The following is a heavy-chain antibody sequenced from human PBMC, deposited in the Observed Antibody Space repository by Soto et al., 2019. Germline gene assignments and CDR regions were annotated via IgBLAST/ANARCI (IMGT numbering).Heavy chain of an antibody. J-gene: IGHJ4*02. CDR3: AREGSYSAYNFAHLIQLWSFDL. V-gene: IGHV4-4*07. D-gene: IGHD5-12*01. Sequence: PSETLSLTCTVSGGSINTFYWSWVRQPAGKGLEWIGRIFSSGSTSFNPSLERRVAMLVDTSKNHFSLNLSSVTAADMAGYYCAREGSYSAYNFAHLIQLWSFDLWGQGALCTVSS. CDR1: GGSINTFY. CDR2: IFSSGST.